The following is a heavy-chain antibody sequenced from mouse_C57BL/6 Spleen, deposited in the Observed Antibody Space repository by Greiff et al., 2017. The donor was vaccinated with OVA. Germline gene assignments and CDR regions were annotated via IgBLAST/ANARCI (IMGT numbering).Heavy chain of an antibody. Sequence: EVQLQQSGAELVRPGASVKLSCTASGFNIKDDYMHWVKQRPEQGLEWIGRIDPENGDTEYAAKFQGKATITAETSSNTAYLQLSILPSVDTAVYYCTISKYYAPWFAYWGQGTLVTVSA. CDR3: TISKYYAPWFAY. D-gene: IGHD1-1*01. CDR2: IDPENGDT. J-gene: IGHJ3*01. V-gene: IGHV14-4*01. CDR1: GFNIKDDY.